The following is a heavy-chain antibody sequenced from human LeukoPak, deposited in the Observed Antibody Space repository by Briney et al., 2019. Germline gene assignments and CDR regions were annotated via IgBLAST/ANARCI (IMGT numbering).Heavy chain of an antibody. Sequence: GGSLRLSCAASGFTFSSYSMNWVRQAPGKGLEWVSSISSSSSYIYYADSVKGRFTISRDNAKSSLYLQMNSLRAEDTAVYYCARHDYNYYGMDVWGQGTTVTVSS. J-gene: IGHJ6*02. CDR3: ARHDYNYYGMDV. V-gene: IGHV3-21*01. CDR2: ISSSSSYI. CDR1: GFTFSSYS.